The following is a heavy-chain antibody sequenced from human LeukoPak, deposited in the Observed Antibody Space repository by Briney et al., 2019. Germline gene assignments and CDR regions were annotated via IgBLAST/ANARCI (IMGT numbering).Heavy chain of an antibody. Sequence: GGSLRLSCAASGFTFSSYSMNWVRQAPGKGLEWVSSISSSSSYIYYADSVKGRFTISRDNAKNSLYLQMNSLRAEDTAVYYCAREVAVADSKIDYWGQGTLVTVSS. CDR3: AREVAVADSKIDY. V-gene: IGHV3-21*01. CDR2: ISSSSSYI. D-gene: IGHD6-19*01. CDR1: GFTFSSYS. J-gene: IGHJ4*02.